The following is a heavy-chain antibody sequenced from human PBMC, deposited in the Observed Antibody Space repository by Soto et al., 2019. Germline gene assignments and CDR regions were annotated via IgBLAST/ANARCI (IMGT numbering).Heavy chain of an antibody. CDR3: ARHGTHLGYCSSTSCSSPFDY. CDR1: GGSISSSSYY. V-gene: IGHV4-39*01. Sequence: SETLSLTCTVSGGSISSSSYYWGWIRQPPGKGLEWIGSIYYSGSTYYNPSLKSRVTISVDTSKNQFSLKLSSVTAADTAVYYCARHGTHLGYCSSTSCSSPFDYWGQGTLVTVSS. CDR2: IYYSGST. D-gene: IGHD2-2*01. J-gene: IGHJ4*02.